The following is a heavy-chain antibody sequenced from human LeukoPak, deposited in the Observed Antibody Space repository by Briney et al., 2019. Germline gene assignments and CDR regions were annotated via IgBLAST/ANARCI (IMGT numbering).Heavy chain of an antibody. V-gene: IGHV3-30*02. CDR1: GFTFSTYG. D-gene: IGHD3-10*01. J-gene: IGHJ4*02. Sequence: PGGSLRLSCAASGFTFSTYGMHWVRQAPGKGLEWVALIRYDGRNKYYADSVKGRFTISRDTSRNTLYLQMNSLRAENTAVYYCAKSQAPMVRGATFDYWGQGALVTVSS. CDR2: IRYDGRNK. CDR3: AKSQAPMVRGATFDY.